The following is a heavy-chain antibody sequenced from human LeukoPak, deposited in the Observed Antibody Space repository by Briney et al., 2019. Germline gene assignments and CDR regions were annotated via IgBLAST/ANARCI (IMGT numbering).Heavy chain of an antibody. CDR3: ARAHNWKYGSFDF. J-gene: IGHJ4*02. V-gene: IGHV3-21*01. CDR2: ISSSSSYI. D-gene: IGHD1-7*01. Sequence: PGGSLRLSCAASGFTFSSYSMNWIRQAPGKGLEWVSCISSSSSYIYYADSVKGRFTISRDNAKNSLYLQMNSLRAEDTAVYYCARAHNWKYGSFDFWGQGTLVTVSS. CDR1: GFTFSSYS.